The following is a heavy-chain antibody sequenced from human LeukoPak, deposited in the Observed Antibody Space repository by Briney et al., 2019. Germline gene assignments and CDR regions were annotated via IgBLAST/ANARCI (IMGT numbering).Heavy chain of an antibody. Sequence: SETLSLTCAVYGGSFSTYYWSWIRQPPGKGLEWIGEINHSGSTNYNPSLKSRVTISVDTSKNQFSLKLTSVTAADTAVYYCARSTGPDDYWGQGTLVTVSS. J-gene: IGHJ4*02. D-gene: IGHD1-1*01. V-gene: IGHV4-34*01. CDR1: GGSFSTYY. CDR3: ARSTGPDDY. CDR2: INHSGST.